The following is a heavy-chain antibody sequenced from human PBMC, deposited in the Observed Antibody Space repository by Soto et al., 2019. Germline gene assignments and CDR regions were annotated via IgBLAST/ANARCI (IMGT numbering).Heavy chain of an antibody. CDR2: ISGSGGST. D-gene: IGHD3-22*01. J-gene: IGHJ4*02. Sequence: GGSLRLSCAASGFTFSSYAMGWVRQAPGKGLEWVSAISGSGGSTYYADSVKGRFTISRDNSKNTLYLQMNSLRAEDTAVYYCAKVGYYYDSSGYYYDRYFDYWGQGTLVTVSS. CDR3: AKVGYYYDSSGYYYDRYFDY. V-gene: IGHV3-23*01. CDR1: GFTFSSYA.